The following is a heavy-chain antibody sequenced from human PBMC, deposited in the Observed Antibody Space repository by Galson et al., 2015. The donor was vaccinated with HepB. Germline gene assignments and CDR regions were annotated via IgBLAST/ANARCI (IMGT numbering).Heavy chain of an antibody. D-gene: IGHD3-22*01. CDR1: GDSVSSNSAA. J-gene: IGHJ4*02. CDR2: TYYRSKWYN. V-gene: IGHV6-1*01. CDR3: ARSRLSGYSGYYFDY. Sequence: CAISGDSVSSNSAAWNWIRQSPSRGLEWLGRTYYRSKWYNDYAVSVKCRITINPDTSRNQFSLQLNSVTPEDTAVYYCARSRLSGYSGYYFDYWGQGTPVTVSS.